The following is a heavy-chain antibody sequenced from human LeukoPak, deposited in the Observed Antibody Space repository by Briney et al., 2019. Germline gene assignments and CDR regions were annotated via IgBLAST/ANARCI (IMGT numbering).Heavy chain of an antibody. CDR1: AYTLSGYY. V-gene: IGHV1-2*02. CDR2: INPDSGAT. D-gene: IGHD1-1*01. Sequence: ASVKVSCKTSAYTLSGYYMHWVRQAPGQGLEWMGWINPDSGATLYAQKFQGRVTLTRDTSISTAYMEVSRLTSDDTAVYYCARGKDASGTTAFEIWGQGTMVTVSS. J-gene: IGHJ3*02. CDR3: ARGKDASGTTAFEI.